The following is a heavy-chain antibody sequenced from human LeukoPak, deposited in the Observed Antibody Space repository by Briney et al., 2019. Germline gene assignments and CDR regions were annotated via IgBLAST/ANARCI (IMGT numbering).Heavy chain of an antibody. CDR1: GGSVSSYS. J-gene: IGHJ3*02. V-gene: IGHV4-59*08. CDR3: ARHGGESIMAMILHAFDI. Sequence: SATLSLTCTVSGGSVSSYSWSWIRQPPGKGLEWIGSIYYTGSTNYNPSLKSRVTMSVDTSKNQFSLRLSSVTAADTAVYYCARHGGESIMAMILHAFDIWGQGTMVTVSS. CDR2: IYYTGST. D-gene: IGHD5-12*01.